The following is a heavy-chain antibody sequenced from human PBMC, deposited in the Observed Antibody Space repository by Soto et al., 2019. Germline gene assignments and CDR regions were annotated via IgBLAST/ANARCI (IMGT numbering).Heavy chain of an antibody. CDR3: ARGRPLYCTTTTCQGDWFDP. CDR1: GYTFTGYY. D-gene: IGHD2-2*01. CDR2: INPNSGAT. J-gene: IGHJ5*02. V-gene: IGHV1-2*02. Sequence: ASVKVSCKASGYTFTGYYIHWVRQAPRQGLEWMASINPNSGATNYAQKFQGRVTMTRDSSISTAYVELSRLRSDGTAVYYCARGRPLYCTTTTCQGDWFDPWGQGTLVTVSS.